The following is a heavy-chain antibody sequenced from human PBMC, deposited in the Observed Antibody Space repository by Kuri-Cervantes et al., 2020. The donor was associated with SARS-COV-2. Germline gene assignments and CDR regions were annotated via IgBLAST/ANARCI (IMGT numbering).Heavy chain of an antibody. CDR1: GFTFSNAW. D-gene: IGHD3-22*01. V-gene: IGHV3-15*01. CDR2: IKSKTDGGTT. CDR3: ARDLLHYDSSGYYYDPG. Sequence: GGSLRLSCAASGFTFSNAWMSWVRQAPGKGLEWVGRIKSKTDGGTTDYAAPVKGRFTISRDDSKNTLYLQMNSLKTEDTAVYYCARDLLHYDSSGYYYDPGWGQGTLVTVSS. J-gene: IGHJ4*02.